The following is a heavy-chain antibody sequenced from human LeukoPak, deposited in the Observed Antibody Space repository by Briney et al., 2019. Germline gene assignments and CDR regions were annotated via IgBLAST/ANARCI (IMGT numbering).Heavy chain of an antibody. CDR2: INSDGSST. J-gene: IGHJ5*02. V-gene: IGHV3-74*01. CDR3: AKGDDAAMATWFDP. Sequence: PGGSLRLSCAASGFTFSSYWMHWVRQAPGKGLVWVSRINSDGSSTSYADSVKGRFTISRDNAKNSLYLQMNSLRAEDTALYYCAKGDDAAMATWFDPWGQGTLVTVSS. D-gene: IGHD5-18*01. CDR1: GFTFSSYW.